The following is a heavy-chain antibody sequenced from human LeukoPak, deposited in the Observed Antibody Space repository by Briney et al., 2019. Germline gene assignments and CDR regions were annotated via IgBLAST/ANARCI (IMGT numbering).Heavy chain of an antibody. CDR1: GGSISSGDYY. J-gene: IGHJ6*02. D-gene: IGHD6-19*01. Sequence: SETLSLTCTVSGGSISSGDYYWSWIRQPPGKGLEWIGYIYYSGSTYYNPSLKSRVTISEDTSKNQFSLKLSSVTAADTAVYYCARTPVAPHYYYGMDVWGQGTTVTVSS. CDR2: IYYSGST. CDR3: ARTPVAPHYYYGMDV. V-gene: IGHV4-30-4*01.